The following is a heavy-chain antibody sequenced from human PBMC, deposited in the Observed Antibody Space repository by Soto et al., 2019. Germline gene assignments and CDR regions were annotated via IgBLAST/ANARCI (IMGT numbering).Heavy chain of an antibody. CDR2: ISSSSSDI. CDR1: GFSFSSYS. J-gene: IGHJ3*02. Sequence: GGSLRLSCAASGFSFSSYSMSWVRQAPGKGLEWVSSISSSSSDILSADSVKGRFTISRDNTKNSLYLQMNSLRAEDTAVYYCARDDGLSSTNVKAFDIWGQGTKVTVS. V-gene: IGHV3-21*01. D-gene: IGHD2-2*01. CDR3: ARDDGLSSTNVKAFDI.